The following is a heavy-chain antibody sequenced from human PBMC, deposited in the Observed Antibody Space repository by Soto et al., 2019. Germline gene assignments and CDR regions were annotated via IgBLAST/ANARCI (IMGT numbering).Heavy chain of an antibody. CDR3: ARGGPGYDFWSGYYRYYYYYMDV. D-gene: IGHD3-3*01. CDR2: INHSGST. V-gene: IGHV4-34*01. J-gene: IGHJ6*03. Sequence: SETLSLTCAVYGGSFSGYYWSWIRQPPGKGLEWIGEINHSGSTNYNPSLKSRVTISVDTSKNQFSLKLSSVTAADTAVYYCARGGPGYDFWSGYYRYYYYYMDVWGKGTTVTVSS. CDR1: GGSFSGYY.